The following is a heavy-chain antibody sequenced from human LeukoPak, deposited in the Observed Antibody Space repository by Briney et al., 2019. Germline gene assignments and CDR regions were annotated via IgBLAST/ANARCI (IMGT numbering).Heavy chain of an antibody. D-gene: IGHD4-17*01. CDR1: GGSIDDYY. V-gene: IGHV4-59*01. CDR2: ISNSGTT. Sequence: PSETLSLTCTVSGGSIDDYYWTWIRQAHGKGLEWIGYISNSGTTDYNPSLTSRVTMSVDTSNNEFSLRLTSVTAADTAMYYCARVVRGAVTSNCFDPWGQGTLVTVSS. J-gene: IGHJ5*02. CDR3: ARVVRGAVTSNCFDP.